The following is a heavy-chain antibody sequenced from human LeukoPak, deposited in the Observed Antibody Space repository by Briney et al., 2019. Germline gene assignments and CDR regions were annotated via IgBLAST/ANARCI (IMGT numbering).Heavy chain of an antibody. CDR1: GGSISSYY. CDR2: IYYSGST. Sequence: SETLSLTCTVSGGSISSYYWSWIRQPPGKGLEWIGYIYYSGSTNYNPSLKSRVTISVDTSKNQFSLKLSSVTAADTAVYYCARLRYYDSSGSEIVDPWGQGTLVTVSS. V-gene: IGHV4-59*08. J-gene: IGHJ5*02. CDR3: ARLRYYDSSGSEIVDP. D-gene: IGHD3-22*01.